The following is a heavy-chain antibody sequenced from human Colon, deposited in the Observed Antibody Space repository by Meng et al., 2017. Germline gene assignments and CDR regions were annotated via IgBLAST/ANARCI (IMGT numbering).Heavy chain of an antibody. Sequence: GLSCAASGFIFSDCYMSWIRQAPGRGLEWVSYITNSGTTFFYADSVKGRFTISRDNVKNSLHLQMNSLRAEDTAVYYCARDPWYFDLWGRGTLVTVSS. V-gene: IGHV3-11*04. CDR1: GFIFSDCY. J-gene: IGHJ2*01. CDR3: ARDPWYFDL. CDR2: ITNSGTTF.